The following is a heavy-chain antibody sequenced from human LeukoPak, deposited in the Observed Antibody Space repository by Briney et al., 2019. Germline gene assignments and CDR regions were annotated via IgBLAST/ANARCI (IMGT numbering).Heavy chain of an antibody. V-gene: IGHV1-18*03. CDR1: GYTFTSYG. CDR3: ASGGGGMRDYGGNSQYYYGMDV. Sequence: GASVKVSCKASGYTFTSYGISWVRQAPGQGLEWMGWISAYNGNTNYAQKLQGRVTMTTDTATSTAYMELRRLRSEDMALYYWASGGGGMRDYGGNSQYYYGMDVWGQGTTVTVSS. CDR2: ISAYNGNT. D-gene: IGHD4-23*01. J-gene: IGHJ6*02.